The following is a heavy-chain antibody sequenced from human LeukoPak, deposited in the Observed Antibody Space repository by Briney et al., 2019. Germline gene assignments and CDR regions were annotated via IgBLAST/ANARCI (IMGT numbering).Heavy chain of an antibody. CDR3: ASKGSIAARHGFDY. CDR1: GFTVSSNY. Sequence: GGSLRLSCAASGFTVSSNYMSWVRQAPGKGLEWVSFIYSGGSTYYADSVKGRFTISRDNSKNTLYLQMNSLRAEETAVYYCASKGSIAARHGFDYWGQGTLVTVSS. V-gene: IGHV3-66*02. CDR2: IYSGGST. D-gene: IGHD6-6*01. J-gene: IGHJ4*02.